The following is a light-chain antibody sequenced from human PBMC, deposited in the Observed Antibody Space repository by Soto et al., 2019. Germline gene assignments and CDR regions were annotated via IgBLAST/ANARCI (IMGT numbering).Light chain of an antibody. CDR1: QSISSW. CDR3: QQYNSYSRT. Sequence: DIQMTQSPSTLSASVGDRVTITCRASQSISSWLAWYQQKPGKAPNLLIYKASNLKSGVPSRFSGSGSGTEFTLTISSLQPDDFATYYCQQYNSYSRTFGQGTKVEIK. V-gene: IGKV1-5*03. J-gene: IGKJ1*01. CDR2: KAS.